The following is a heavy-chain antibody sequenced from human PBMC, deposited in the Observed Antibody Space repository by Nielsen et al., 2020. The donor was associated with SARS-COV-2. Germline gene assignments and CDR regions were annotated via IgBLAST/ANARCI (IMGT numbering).Heavy chain of an antibody. CDR1: GFTFNIYA. Sequence: GESLKISCIASGFTFNIYAMAWVRRIPGRGLQWVTGVSSSGGSTYYTDSVKGRFTISRDNSKNTLYLEMHSLRVEDTAVYYCARDGVVRGDALDVWGPGTMVTVSS. D-gene: IGHD3-10*01. CDR2: VSSSGGST. CDR3: ARDGVVRGDALDV. V-gene: IGHV3-23*01. J-gene: IGHJ3*01.